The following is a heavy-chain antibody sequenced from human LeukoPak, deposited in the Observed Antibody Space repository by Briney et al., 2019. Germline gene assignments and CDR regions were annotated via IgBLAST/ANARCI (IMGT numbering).Heavy chain of an antibody. J-gene: IGHJ4*02. V-gene: IGHV3-64*01. CDR2: ISSNGGST. CDR3: ARYSYRTLDY. CDR1: GFTFSSYA. Sequence: AGGSLRLSCAASGFTFSSYAMHWVRQAPGKGLEYVSAISSNGGSTYYANSVKGRFTISRDNSKNTLYLQMGSLRAEDMAVYYCARYSYRTLDYWGQGTLVTVSS. D-gene: IGHD5-18*01.